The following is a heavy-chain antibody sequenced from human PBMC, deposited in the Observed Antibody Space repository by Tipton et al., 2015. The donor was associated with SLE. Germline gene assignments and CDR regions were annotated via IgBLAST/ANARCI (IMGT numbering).Heavy chain of an antibody. V-gene: IGHV4-59*01. Sequence: TLSLTCTVSGGSISSYYWSWIRQPPGKGLEWIGYIYYSGSTNYKPSLKNRVTISVDTPKNQFSLKLSSVTAANTAVYYCARSSIAARGGFDNLGQGTLVTVSS. D-gene: IGHD6-6*01. CDR1: GGSISSYY. CDR3: ARSSIAARGGFDN. CDR2: IYYSGST. J-gene: IGHJ4*02.